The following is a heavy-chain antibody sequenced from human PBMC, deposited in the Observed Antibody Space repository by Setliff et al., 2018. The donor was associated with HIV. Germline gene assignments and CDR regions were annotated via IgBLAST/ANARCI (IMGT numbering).Heavy chain of an antibody. J-gene: IGHJ5*02. D-gene: IGHD6-13*01. CDR1: GDSISSTTYY. CDR2: IYYNGST. V-gene: IGHV4-39*01. CDR3: ARQHGSSWRFDP. Sequence: SETLSLTCTVSGDSISSTTYYWAWIHQSPGQGLEWIGTIYYNGSTYYNPSLQSRATISVDMSKNQFSLRLDSVTAADTAVYYCARQHGSSWRFDPWGQGTLVTVSS.